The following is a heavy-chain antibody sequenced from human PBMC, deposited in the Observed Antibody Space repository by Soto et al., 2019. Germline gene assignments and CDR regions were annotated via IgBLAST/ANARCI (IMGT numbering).Heavy chain of an antibody. D-gene: IGHD3-10*01. J-gene: IGHJ6*02. CDR2: ISGSGGST. CDR1: GFTFNNYA. Sequence: GGSLRLSCAASGFTFNNYAMTWVRQAPGKGLEWVSAISGSGGSTYYADSVRGRFTISRDNSKNTLYLQINSLRAEDTAIYYCAKDYYHGSGNYYGDYYGMDVWGQGTTVTVSS. V-gene: IGHV3-23*01. CDR3: AKDYYHGSGNYYGDYYGMDV.